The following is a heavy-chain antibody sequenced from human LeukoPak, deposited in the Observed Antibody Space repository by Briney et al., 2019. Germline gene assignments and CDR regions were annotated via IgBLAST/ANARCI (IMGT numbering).Heavy chain of an antibody. Sequence: SEPLSLTCTVSGRSISSSSYYWGWLRQPPGKGLEWIGSIYYSGSTYYTPSLKSRLTLSVDTSTKQLSLNLNSVTAADTAVYYCASITFGGVLDYWGQGTLVTVSS. CDR2: IYYSGST. V-gene: IGHV4-39*07. J-gene: IGHJ4*02. CDR1: GRSISSSSYY. CDR3: ASITFGGVLDY. D-gene: IGHD3-16*01.